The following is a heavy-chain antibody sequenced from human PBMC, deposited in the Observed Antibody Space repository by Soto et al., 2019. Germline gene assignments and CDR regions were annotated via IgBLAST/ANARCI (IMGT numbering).Heavy chain of an antibody. CDR2: IHYSGTT. D-gene: IGHD2-2*01. CDR1: GGSMRNYF. CDR3: AAGEASRRNLHKYYLHF. J-gene: IGHJ4*02. Sequence: LSLTFTVSGGSMRNYFWTWIRQPPGKLLEWIGYIHYSGTTSFFPSYNPSLRSRVTISEDTSKNQFSLKLLSVTTADTAVYFCAAGEASRRNLHKYYLHFLGQGTLVSVSS. V-gene: IGHV4-59*01.